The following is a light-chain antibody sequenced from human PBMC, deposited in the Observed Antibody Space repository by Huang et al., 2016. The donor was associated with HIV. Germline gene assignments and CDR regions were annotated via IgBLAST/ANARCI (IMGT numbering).Light chain of an antibody. Sequence: EILLTQSPATLSVSPGERVTLSCRASQSLSNNLAWYQQKPGQAPRLLIYGASTRATAIPAMFSGSASGTEFTLTISSLQSEDFAFYYCQQYHNWPPYTFGQGTKLEI. CDR1: QSLSNN. V-gene: IGKV3-15*01. J-gene: IGKJ2*01. CDR3: QQYHNWPPYT. CDR2: GAS.